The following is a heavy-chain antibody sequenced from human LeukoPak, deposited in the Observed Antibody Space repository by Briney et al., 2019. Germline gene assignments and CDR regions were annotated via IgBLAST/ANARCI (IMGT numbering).Heavy chain of an antibody. CDR1: GGTFSSYT. Sequence: SVKVSCKASGGTFSSYTISWVRQAPGQGLEWMGRIIPILGIANYAQKFQGRVTITADKSASTAYMELSSLRSEDTAVYYCAGSTFGGVIVLIDYWGQGALVTVSS. CDR3: AGSTFGGVIVLIDY. J-gene: IGHJ4*02. D-gene: IGHD3-16*02. V-gene: IGHV1-69*02. CDR2: IIPILGIA.